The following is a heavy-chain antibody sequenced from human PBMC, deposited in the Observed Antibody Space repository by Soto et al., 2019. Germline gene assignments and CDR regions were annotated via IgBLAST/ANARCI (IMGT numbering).Heavy chain of an antibody. D-gene: IGHD4-4*01. Sequence: WASVKVSCKAPGNRFTRQTFHWVRQAPGQSLEWMGWIIVENGNTKYSQNFQGRLTITRDTSANTVYMDLSSLRSEDTAVYYCARYDYNGYYFDYWGQGTLVTVSS. V-gene: IGHV1-3*01. J-gene: IGHJ4*02. CDR1: GNRFTRQT. CDR3: ARYDYNGYYFDY. CDR2: IIVENGNT.